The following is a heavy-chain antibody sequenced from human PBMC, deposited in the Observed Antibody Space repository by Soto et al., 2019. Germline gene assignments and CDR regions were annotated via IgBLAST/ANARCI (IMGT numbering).Heavy chain of an antibody. CDR1: GYSFPNYC. D-gene: IGHD3-22*01. CDR3: ARKDKSGYFNLFDP. J-gene: IGHJ5*02. Sequence: PGESLKISCKGSGYSFPNYCIGWVRQMPGKGLEWVGIIFPSDSDTRYSPSFQGQVTISADRSTSTVFLQWASLKASDTAVYFCARKDKSGYFNLFDPWGQGTLITVSS. CDR2: IFPSDSDT. V-gene: IGHV5-51*01.